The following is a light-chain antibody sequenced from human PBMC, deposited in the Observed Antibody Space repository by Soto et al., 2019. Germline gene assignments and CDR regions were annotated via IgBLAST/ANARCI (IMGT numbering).Light chain of an antibody. CDR1: SSNIGSNT. V-gene: IGLV1-44*01. Sequence: QSVLTQPPSASGTPGQRVTITCSGGSSNIGSNTVNWYRQLPGTAPKVLIQRDNQRPSGVPDRVSGSKSGTSASLAISGLQSEDEADYHCAAWDDSLNGWVFGGGTTLTVL. CDR3: AAWDDSLNGWV. CDR2: RDN. J-gene: IGLJ3*02.